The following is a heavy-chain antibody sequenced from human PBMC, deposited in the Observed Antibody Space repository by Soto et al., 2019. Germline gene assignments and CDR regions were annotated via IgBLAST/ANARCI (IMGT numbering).Heavy chain of an antibody. V-gene: IGHV4-4*02. CDR2: IYHSGST. CDR3: ARASWEGSGYGPNYYYMDV. CDR1: SGSISSSNW. Sequence: SETLSLTCAVSSGSISSSNWWSWVRQPPGKGLEWIGEIYHSGSTNYNPSLKSRVTISVDKSKNQFSLKLSSVTAADTAVYYCARASWEGSGYGPNYYYMDVWGKGTTVTVSS. J-gene: IGHJ6*03. D-gene: IGHD5-12*01.